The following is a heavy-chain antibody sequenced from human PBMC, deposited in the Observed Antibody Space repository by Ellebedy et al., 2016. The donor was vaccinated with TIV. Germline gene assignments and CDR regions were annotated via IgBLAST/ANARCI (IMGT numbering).Heavy chain of an antibody. Sequence: GESLKISXAASGFTFSSYWMSWVRQAPGKGLEWVANIKQDGSEKYYADSVKGRFTISRDNSKNTLYLQMNSLRAEDTAVYYCAKDGPHKLDSSGTKFYFDYWGQGTLVTVSS. CDR1: GFTFSSYW. CDR2: IKQDGSEK. J-gene: IGHJ4*02. V-gene: IGHV3-7*01. D-gene: IGHD3-22*01. CDR3: AKDGPHKLDSSGTKFYFDY.